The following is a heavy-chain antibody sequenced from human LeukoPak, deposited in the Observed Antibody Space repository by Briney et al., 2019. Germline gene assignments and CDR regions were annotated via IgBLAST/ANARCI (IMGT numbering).Heavy chain of an antibody. V-gene: IGHV1-8*03. CDR1: GYTFTSYD. Sequence: ASVKVSCKASGYTFTSYDIKWVRQATGQGLEWMGWMNPNSGNTVYAQKFQSRVTITRNTSISTAYMELSSMRSEDTAVYYCARGPGVLMVYASSLDYYMDVWGKGTTVTVSS. CDR3: ARGPGVLMVYASSLDYYMDV. D-gene: IGHD2-8*01. J-gene: IGHJ6*03. CDR2: MNPNSGNT.